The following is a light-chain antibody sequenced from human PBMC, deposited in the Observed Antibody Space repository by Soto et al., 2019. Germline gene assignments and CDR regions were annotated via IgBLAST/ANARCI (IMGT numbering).Light chain of an antibody. V-gene: IGKV3-15*01. CDR1: QSVRNN. J-gene: IGKJ5*01. CDR2: YAS. CDR3: QQYNDWPPIT. Sequence: EIMMTQSSATLSVSPGESATLSCRASQSVRNNLAWYQHKPGQAPRLLIYYASTRHTGIPARFSGSGSGTEFTLTISSLQSEDFALYYCQQYNDWPPITFGQGARLEIK.